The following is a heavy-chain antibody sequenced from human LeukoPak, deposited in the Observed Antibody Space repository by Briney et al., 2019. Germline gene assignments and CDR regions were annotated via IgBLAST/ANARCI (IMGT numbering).Heavy chain of an antibody. V-gene: IGHV3-23*01. CDR3: AKELLITMIVGGGFDA. D-gene: IGHD3-22*01. Sequence: GGSLRLSCAASGFTFSSYAMSWVRQAPGKGLEWVSAISGSGGSTYYADSVKGRFTISRDNSKNTLYLQMNSLRAEDTAVYYCAKELLITMIVGGGFDAWGQGTLVTVSS. J-gene: IGHJ5*02. CDR1: GFTFSSYA. CDR2: ISGSGGST.